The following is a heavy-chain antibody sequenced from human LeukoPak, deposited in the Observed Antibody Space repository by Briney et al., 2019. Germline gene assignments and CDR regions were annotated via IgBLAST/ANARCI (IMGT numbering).Heavy chain of an antibody. CDR2: ISGSGGST. Sequence: GGSLRLSCAASGFTFSSYAMSWVRQAPGKGLEWVSAISGSGGSTYYADSVKGRFTISRDNSKNTLYLQMNSLRAEDTAVYYCARGRGGTHYYYGMDVWGQGTTVTVSS. CDR3: ARGRGGTHYYYGMDV. D-gene: IGHD4-23*01. CDR1: GFTFSSYA. V-gene: IGHV3-23*01. J-gene: IGHJ6*02.